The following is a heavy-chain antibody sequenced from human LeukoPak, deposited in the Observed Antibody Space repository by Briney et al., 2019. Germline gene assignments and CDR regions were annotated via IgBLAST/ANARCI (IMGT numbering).Heavy chain of an antibody. CDR2: ISSSGSII. D-gene: IGHD2-2*01. CDR1: GFTFSSYE. CDR3: ARDFNIVVVPAPGGMDV. Sequence: PGGSLRLSCAASGFTFSSYEMNWVRQAPGKGLEWVSYISSSGSIIYYADSVKGRFTISRDNAKNSLYLQTNSLRAEDTAVYYCARDFNIVVVPAPGGMDVWGQGTTVTVSS. V-gene: IGHV3-48*03. J-gene: IGHJ6*02.